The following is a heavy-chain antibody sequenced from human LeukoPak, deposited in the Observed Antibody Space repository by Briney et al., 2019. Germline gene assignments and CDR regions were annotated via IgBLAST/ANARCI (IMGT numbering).Heavy chain of an antibody. CDR2: MNPNSGNT. D-gene: IGHD6-19*01. CDR1: AYIFTSYD. J-gene: IGHJ4*02. V-gene: IGHV1-8*01. CDR3: ARKAVSGSGWYAFDF. Sequence: GASVKVSCKASAYIFTSYDINWVRQATGQGLEWMGWMNPNSGNTGFAQKFQGRVTLTRNTSISTAYMELSSLRSEDTAAYYCARKAVSGSGWYAFDFWGQGSLVTVSS.